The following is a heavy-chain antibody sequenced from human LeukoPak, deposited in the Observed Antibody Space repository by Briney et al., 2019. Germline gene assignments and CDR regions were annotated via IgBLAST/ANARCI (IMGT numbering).Heavy chain of an antibody. CDR1: GGTFSSYA. CDR3: ARDYSQYYDSSGYYYGY. D-gene: IGHD3-22*01. CDR2: IIPIFGTA. Sequence: GASVKVSYKASGGTFSSYAISWVRQAPGQGLEWMGGIIPIFGTANYAQKFQGRVMITADESTSTAYMELSSLRSEDTAVYYCARDYSQYYDSSGYYYGYWGQGTLVTVSS. J-gene: IGHJ4*02. V-gene: IGHV1-69*13.